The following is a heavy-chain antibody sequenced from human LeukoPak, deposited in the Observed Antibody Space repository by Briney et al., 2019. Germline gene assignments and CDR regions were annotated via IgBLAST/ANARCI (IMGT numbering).Heavy chain of an antibody. CDR1: GFTFSSYS. D-gene: IGHD5-12*01. Sequence: GGSLRLSCAASGFTFSSYSMNWVRQAPGKGLEWVSSISSSSSYIYYADSVKGRFTISRDNARNSLYLQMNSLRAEDTAVYYCARDLGSGYHDAFDIWGQGTMVTVSS. CDR3: ARDLGSGYHDAFDI. J-gene: IGHJ3*02. CDR2: ISSSSSYI. V-gene: IGHV3-21*01.